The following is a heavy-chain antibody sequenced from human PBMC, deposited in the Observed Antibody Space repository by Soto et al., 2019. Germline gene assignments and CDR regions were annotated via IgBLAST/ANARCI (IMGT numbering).Heavy chain of an antibody. J-gene: IGHJ6*02. CDR3: AKGIRGYYYYGMDV. CDR2: ISGSGGST. D-gene: IGHD5-18*01. V-gene: IGHV3-23*01. CDR1: GLTFSSYA. Sequence: GFLRLSCAASGLTFSSYAMTWVRPAPGKGLEWVSAISGSGGSTYYADSVKGRFTISRDNSKKTLYLQMNSLRAEDTAVYYCAKGIRGYYYYGMDVWGQGTTVTVSS.